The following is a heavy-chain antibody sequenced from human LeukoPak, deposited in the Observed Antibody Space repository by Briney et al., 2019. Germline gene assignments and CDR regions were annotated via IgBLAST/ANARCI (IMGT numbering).Heavy chain of an antibody. D-gene: IGHD2-2*01. J-gene: IGHJ2*01. CDR3: ARPYCSSTSCPHYWYFDL. CDR2: IIPILGIA. Sequence: SVKVSCKASGGTFSSYTISWVRQAPGQGLEWMGRIIPILGIANYAQKFQGRVTITADKSTSTAYMELSSLRSEDTAVNYCARPYCSSTSCPHYWYFDLWGRGTLVTVSS. CDR1: GGTFSSYT. V-gene: IGHV1-69*02.